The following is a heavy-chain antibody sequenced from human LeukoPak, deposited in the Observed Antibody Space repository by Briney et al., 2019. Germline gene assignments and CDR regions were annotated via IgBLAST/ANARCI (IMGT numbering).Heavy chain of an antibody. D-gene: IGHD2-15*01. CDR3: AKVSRSGGDFDI. V-gene: IGHV3-9*01. J-gene: IGHJ3*02. CDR1: GFTFDDYA. Sequence: PGRSLRLSCAASGFTFDDYAMHWVRQAPGKGLEWVSGISWNSGSIGYADSVKGRFTISRDNAKNSLYLQMNSLRAEDTALYYCAKVSRSGGDFDIWGQGTMVTVSS. CDR2: ISWNSGSI.